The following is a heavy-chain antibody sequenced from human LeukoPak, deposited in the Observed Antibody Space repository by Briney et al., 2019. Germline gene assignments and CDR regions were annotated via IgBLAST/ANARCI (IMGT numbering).Heavy chain of an antibody. CDR1: GFTFSSYA. V-gene: IGHV3-23*01. CDR3: ARLTQLARGRY. D-gene: IGHD6-6*01. CDR2: ISGSSTGT. Sequence: GGSLRLSCAASGFTFSSYAMSWVRQAPGKGLEWVSAISGSSTGTCYADSVKGRFTISRDNSKNTLYLQMNSLRADDTAAYYCARLTQLARGRYWGQGTLVTVSS. J-gene: IGHJ4*02.